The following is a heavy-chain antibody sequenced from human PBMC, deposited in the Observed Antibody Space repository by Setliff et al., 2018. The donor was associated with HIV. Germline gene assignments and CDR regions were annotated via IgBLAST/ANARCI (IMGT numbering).Heavy chain of an antibody. CDR1: GYSISSGYY. D-gene: IGHD2-8*01. CDR2: IYHSGST. Sequence: SETLSLTCAVSGYSISSGYYWGWIRQPPGKGLEWIGSIYHSGSTYYSPSLKSRVTISVDTSKNQFSLKLSSVTAADTGVYYCARAPSCADSWCYMYYYYYYGMDVWGLGTTVTVSS. CDR3: ARAPSCADSWCYMYYYYYYGMDV. J-gene: IGHJ6*02. V-gene: IGHV4-38-2*01.